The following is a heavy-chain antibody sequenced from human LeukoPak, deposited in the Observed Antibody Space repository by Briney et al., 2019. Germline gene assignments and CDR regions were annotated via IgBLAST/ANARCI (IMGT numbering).Heavy chain of an antibody. CDR3: ARAPYTTGRSFYFDS. CDR1: GLTFSGTY. Sequence: GGSLRLSCAASGLTFSGTYMSWIRQAPGKGLEWVSYISSSGTYAEYADSVKGRLTISRDNLSSTLYLQMNSLRAEDTALYFCARAPYTTGRSFYFDSWGQGALVTVSS. V-gene: IGHV3-11*06. CDR2: ISSSGTYA. J-gene: IGHJ4*02. D-gene: IGHD2-2*02.